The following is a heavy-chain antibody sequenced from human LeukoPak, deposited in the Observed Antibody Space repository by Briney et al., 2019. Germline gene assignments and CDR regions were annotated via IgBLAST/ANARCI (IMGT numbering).Heavy chain of an antibody. Sequence: SETLSLTCTVSGGSISSYYWSWIRQPPGKGLEWIGYIYYSGSTNYNPSLKSRATISVDTSKNQFSLKLSSVTAADTAVYYCARAYGDYDDFDYWGQGTLVTVSS. V-gene: IGHV4-59*01. D-gene: IGHD4-17*01. CDR1: GGSISSYY. J-gene: IGHJ4*02. CDR3: ARAYGDYDDFDY. CDR2: IYYSGST.